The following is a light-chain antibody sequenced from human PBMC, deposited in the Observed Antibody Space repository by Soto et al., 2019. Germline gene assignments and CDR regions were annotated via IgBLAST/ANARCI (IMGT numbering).Light chain of an antibody. V-gene: IGKV3-15*01. CDR1: QSVNSN. Sequence: ETVMTQSPATLSVSPGERATLSCRASQSVNSNLAWYQQKPGQAPRVLIFGASTRATGIPARFSGSGSGTEFSLTINSLQSEDFAVYYCQEYNTWPWTFGQGTKVDIK. CDR3: QEYNTWPWT. CDR2: GAS. J-gene: IGKJ1*01.